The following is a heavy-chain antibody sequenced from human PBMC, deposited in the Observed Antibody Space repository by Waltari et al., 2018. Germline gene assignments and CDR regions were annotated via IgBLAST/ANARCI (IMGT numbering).Heavy chain of an antibody. CDR3: SGGEVTGTDF. CDR2: SRREPYNYAT. D-gene: IGHD6-19*01. Sequence: EVQVVESGGGLVQPGGSLKLSCATSGFSFSGSSIPWVRQTSGKGREWVGRSRREPYNYATAYSASVKGRFTISRDDSKNTAFLQMNSLMTEDTAVYYCSGGEVTGTDFWGQGTLVTVSS. CDR1: GFSFSGSS. J-gene: IGHJ4*02. V-gene: IGHV3-73*01.